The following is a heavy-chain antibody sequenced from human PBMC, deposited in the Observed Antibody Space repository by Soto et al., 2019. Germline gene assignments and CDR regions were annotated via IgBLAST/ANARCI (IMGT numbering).Heavy chain of an antibody. J-gene: IGHJ4*02. Sequence: PGGSLRLSCAASGFTFSSYAMHWVRQAPGKGLEWVAVISYDGSNKYYADSVKGRFTISRDNSKNTLYLQMNSLRAEDTAVYYCARDNRYDFWSGYPDYWGQGTLVTVSS. D-gene: IGHD3-3*01. CDR3: ARDNRYDFWSGYPDY. V-gene: IGHV3-30-3*01. CDR1: GFTFSSYA. CDR2: ISYDGSNK.